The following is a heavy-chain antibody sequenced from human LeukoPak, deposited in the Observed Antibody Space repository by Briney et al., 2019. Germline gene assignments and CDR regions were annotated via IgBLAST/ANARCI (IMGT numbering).Heavy chain of an antibody. Sequence: PPETLSLTCAVYGGSFSGYYWSWIRQPPGKGLEWIGEINHSGSTNYNPSLKSRVTISVDTSKNQFSLKLSSVTAADTAVYYCARARHSGSYFVGYWGQGTLVTVSS. CDR1: GGSFSGYY. J-gene: IGHJ4*02. CDR2: INHSGST. CDR3: ARARHSGSYFVGY. D-gene: IGHD1-26*01. V-gene: IGHV4-34*01.